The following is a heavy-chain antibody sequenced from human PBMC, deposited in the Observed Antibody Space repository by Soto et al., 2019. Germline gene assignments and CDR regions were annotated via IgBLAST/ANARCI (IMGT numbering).Heavy chain of an antibody. CDR3: AKDRPTTIFGDVSNSYYYYGMDV. CDR2: ISSSGSTI. J-gene: IGHJ6*02. V-gene: IGHV3-11*04. D-gene: IGHD3-3*01. CDR1: GFTFSDYY. Sequence: PGGSLRLSCAASGFTFSDYYMSWIRQAPGKGLEWVSYISSSGSTIYYADSVKGRFTISRDNAKNSLYLQMNTLRPEDTAVYYCAKDRPTTIFGDVSNSYYYYGMDVWGQGTTVTVSS.